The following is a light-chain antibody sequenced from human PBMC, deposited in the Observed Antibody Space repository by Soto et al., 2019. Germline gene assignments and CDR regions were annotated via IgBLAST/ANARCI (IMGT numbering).Light chain of an antibody. CDR3: QQYGSPPT. J-gene: IGKJ4*01. V-gene: IGKV3-20*01. CDR2: GAS. CDR1: QSVSSSY. Sequence: EIVLTQSPGTLSLSPGERATLSCRASQSVSSSYLAWYQQKPGQAPRLLIYGASSRATGIPDRISGSGSGTDFTLTSSRREPEDFAVYYCQQYGSPPTFGGGTKVEIK.